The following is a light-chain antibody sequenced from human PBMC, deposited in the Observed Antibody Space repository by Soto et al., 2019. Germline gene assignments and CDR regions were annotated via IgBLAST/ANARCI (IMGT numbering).Light chain of an antibody. CDR1: SSDVGAYTY. CDR2: EVT. J-gene: IGLJ3*02. V-gene: IGLV2-8*01. Sequence: QSALTQPPSASGSHGQSVTISCTGTSSDVGAYTYVSWYQQYTGKAPKLMIYEVTTRPSGVPDRFSGSKSGNTASLTVSGLQAEDEADYYCTSYVGNDIWVFGGGTKLTVL. CDR3: TSYVGNDIWV.